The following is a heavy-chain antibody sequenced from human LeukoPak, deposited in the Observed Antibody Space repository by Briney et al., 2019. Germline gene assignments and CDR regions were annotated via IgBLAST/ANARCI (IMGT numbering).Heavy chain of an antibody. V-gene: IGHV3-30*18. CDR3: AKGLPHSVRWYYFDY. CDR1: GFTFSSYG. CDR2: ISYDGGDQ. J-gene: IGHJ4*02. D-gene: IGHD6-13*01. Sequence: GGSLRVSCAASGFTFSSYGMHWVRQAPGKGLEWVALISYDGGDQFYEDSVKGRFTISRDNSKNTLYLQMNSLRAEDTAVYYCAKGLPHSVRWYYFDYWGQGTLVTVSS.